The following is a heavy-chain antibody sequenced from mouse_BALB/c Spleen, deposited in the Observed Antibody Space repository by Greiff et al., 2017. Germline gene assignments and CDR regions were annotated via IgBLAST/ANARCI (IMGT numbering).Heavy chain of an antibody. CDR2: IYPGDGDT. V-gene: IGHV1-87*01. CDR3: ARSHYYGLSWFAY. Sequence: VQLQQSGAELARPGASVKLSCKASGYTFTSYWMQWVKQRPGQGLEWIGAIYPGDGDTRYTQKFKGKATLTADKSSSTAYMQLSSLASEDSAVYYCARSHYYGLSWFAYWGQGTLVTVSA. J-gene: IGHJ3*01. CDR1: GYTFTSYW. D-gene: IGHD1-1*01.